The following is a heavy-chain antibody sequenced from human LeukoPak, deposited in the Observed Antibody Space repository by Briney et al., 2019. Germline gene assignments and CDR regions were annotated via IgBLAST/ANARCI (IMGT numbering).Heavy chain of an antibody. D-gene: IGHD6-13*01. CDR2: IKQDGSEK. J-gene: IGHJ4*02. CDR3: ARGWVLLTGAFDY. V-gene: IGHV3-7*01. CDR1: GFTFSSYW. Sequence: GGSLRLSCAASGFTFSSYWMSWVRQAPGKGLEWVANIKQDGSEKSHVDSVKGRFTISRDNAKNSLFLQVNSLRAEDTALYYCARGWVLLTGAFDYWGQGTLVTVSS.